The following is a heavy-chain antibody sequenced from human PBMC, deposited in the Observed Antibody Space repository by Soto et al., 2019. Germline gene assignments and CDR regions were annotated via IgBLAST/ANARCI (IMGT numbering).Heavy chain of an antibody. J-gene: IGHJ1*01. V-gene: IGHV3-9*01. Sequence: PVGSLRLSCAASGFTFDDYAMHWVRQVPGKGLEWVSGINWNSGSIGYADSVKGRFAISRDNAKNSLHLQMNSLRAEDTAFYYCVKDKRINWYSGHFRHWGQGTLVPVSS. CDR2: INWNSGSI. D-gene: IGHD1-26*01. CDR3: VKDKRINWYSGHFRH. CDR1: GFTFDDYA.